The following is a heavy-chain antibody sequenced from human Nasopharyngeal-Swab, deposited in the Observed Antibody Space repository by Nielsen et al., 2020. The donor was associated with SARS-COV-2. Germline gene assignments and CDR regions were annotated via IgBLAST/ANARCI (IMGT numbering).Heavy chain of an antibody. V-gene: IGHV4-34*01. CDR3: ARAKQWLVLRWFDP. CDR2: INHSGST. J-gene: IGHJ5*02. CDR1: GGTFSGYY. Sequence: SEPLSLSCAVSGGTFSGYYWSWIRQPPGKGLEWIGEINHSGSTNYNPSLKSRVTISVDTSKNQFSLKLSSVTAADTAVYYCARAKQWLVLRWFDPWGQGILVTVSS. D-gene: IGHD6-19*01.